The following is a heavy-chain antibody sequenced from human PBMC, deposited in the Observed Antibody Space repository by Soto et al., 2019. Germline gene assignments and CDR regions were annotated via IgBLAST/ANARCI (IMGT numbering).Heavy chain of an antibody. CDR1: GGNFSSNG. CDR2: IIPTFGTT. J-gene: IGHJ5*02. V-gene: IGHV1-69*01. Sequence: QVQLVQSGAELKKPGSSLKVSCKAPGGNFSSNGIRWVRQDPGQGLEFMGGIIPTFGTTNYAHKFRGRVTITADESTGTAYMELSSLRSDDTAVYYCAGASDSTWYNWLDPWGQGTLVTVSS. D-gene: IGHD5-18*01. CDR3: AGASDSTWYNWLDP.